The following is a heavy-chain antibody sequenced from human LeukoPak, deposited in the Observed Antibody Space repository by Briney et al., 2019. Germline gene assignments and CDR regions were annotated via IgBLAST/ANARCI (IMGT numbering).Heavy chain of an antibody. D-gene: IGHD3-3*01. J-gene: IGHJ5*02. CDR1: GFTFSSYS. V-gene: IGHV3-48*01. CDR3: ARDGRIFGVVINYNWFDP. Sequence: GGSLRLSCAASGFTFSSYSMNWVRQAPGKGLEWVSYISSSSSTIYYADSVKGRFTISRDNAKNSLYLQMNSLRAEDTAVYYCARDGRIFGVVINYNWFDPWGQGTLVTVSS. CDR2: ISSSSSTI.